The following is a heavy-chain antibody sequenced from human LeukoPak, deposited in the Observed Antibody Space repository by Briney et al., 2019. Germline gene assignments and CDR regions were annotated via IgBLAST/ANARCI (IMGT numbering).Heavy chain of an antibody. CDR2: ISPSGSSI. J-gene: IGHJ6*02. CDR3: ARGHYGMDV. Sequence: GGSLRLSCTASGFTFSNYAMSWIRQAPGKGLEWISYISPSGSSIYYADSVKGRFTISRDNAKNSLNLQMNSLRAEDTAMYYCARGHYGMDVWGQGTTVTVSS. CDR1: GFTFSNYA. V-gene: IGHV3-11*01.